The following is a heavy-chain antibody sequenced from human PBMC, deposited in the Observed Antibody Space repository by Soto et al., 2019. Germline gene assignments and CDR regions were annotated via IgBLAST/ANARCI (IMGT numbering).Heavy chain of an antibody. CDR3: ARGSIIDYDFWSGPPYYYMDV. V-gene: IGHV1-8*01. CDR2: MNPNSGNT. Sequence: GASVKVSCKASGYTFTSYDINWVRQATGQGLERMGWMNPNSGNTGYAQKFQGRVTMTRNTSISTAYMELSSLRSEDTAVYYCARGSIIDYDFWSGPPYYYMDVWGKGTTVTVSS. D-gene: IGHD3-3*01. CDR1: GYTFTSYD. J-gene: IGHJ6*03.